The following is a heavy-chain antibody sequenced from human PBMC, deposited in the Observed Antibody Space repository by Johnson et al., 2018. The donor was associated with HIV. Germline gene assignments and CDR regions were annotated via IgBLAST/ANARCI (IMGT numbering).Heavy chain of an antibody. J-gene: IGHJ3*02. CDR1: GFTFSSYA. D-gene: IGHD3-3*01. CDR3: ARNLQASFYDFWSDCNAFDI. V-gene: IGHV3-30*03. CDR2: ISYDGSNK. Sequence: QVQLVESGGGVVQPGRSLRLSCAASGFTFSSYAMHWVRQAPGKGLEWVAVISYDGSNKYYADSVNGRFTISRDNSKNTLYLQMNSLRAEDTAVYYCARNLQASFYDFWSDCNAFDIWGQGTMVTVSS.